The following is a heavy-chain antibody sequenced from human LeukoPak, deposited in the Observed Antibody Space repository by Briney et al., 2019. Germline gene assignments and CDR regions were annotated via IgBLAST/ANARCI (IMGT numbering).Heavy chain of an antibody. CDR1: GFILSGYW. CDR2: NNGDGSTT. Sequence: GGSLRLSCVASGFILSGYWMYWVRQAPGKGLMYISRNNGDGSTTNYADVVKGRFTMSRDNVKNTLYLQMNSLRVEDTAVYYCAREVGKRDFDYWGQGSLVTVSS. CDR3: AREVGKRDFDY. V-gene: IGHV3-74*01. J-gene: IGHJ4*02. D-gene: IGHD1-26*01.